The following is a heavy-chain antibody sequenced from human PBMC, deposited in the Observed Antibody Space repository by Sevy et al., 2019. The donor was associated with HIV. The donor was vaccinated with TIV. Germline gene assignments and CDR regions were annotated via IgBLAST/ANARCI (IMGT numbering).Heavy chain of an antibody. V-gene: IGHV3-74*01. Sequence: GGSLRLSCAASGFTFSSYWMHWVRQAPGKGLVWVSHINSNGSSPSYADSVKGRFTISRDNAKNTLYLQMDSLRAEDTAVYYCAGHITIIGYGMDVRGQGTMVTVSS. J-gene: IGHJ6*02. CDR1: GFTFSSYW. CDR2: INSNGSSP. D-gene: IGHD3-3*01. CDR3: AGHITIIGYGMDV.